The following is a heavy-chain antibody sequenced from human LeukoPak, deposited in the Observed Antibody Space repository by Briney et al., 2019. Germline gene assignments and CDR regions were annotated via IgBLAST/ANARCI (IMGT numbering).Heavy chain of an antibody. CDR1: GLTFSTSG. CDR2: IGPTGSDR. J-gene: IGHJ4*02. V-gene: IGHV3-21*06. D-gene: IGHD1-14*01. CDR3: ATETNGRHYDY. Sequence: KTGGSLRLSCTASGLTFSTSGLNWVRQAPGKGLEWVASIGPTGSDRYHADSIKGRFTIYRDNANNFLYLQMNSLRAEDTAVYYCATETNGRHYDYWGQGTLLTVSS.